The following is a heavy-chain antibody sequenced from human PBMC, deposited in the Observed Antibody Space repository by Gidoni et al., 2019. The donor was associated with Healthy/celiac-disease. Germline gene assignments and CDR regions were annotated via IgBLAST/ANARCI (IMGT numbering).Heavy chain of an antibody. CDR2: ISYNGSNK. Sequence: QVQLVESGGGVVQPGRSLRLSCAASGFTFSSYAMHWVRQAPGKGLEWVAVISYNGSNKYYAGSVKGRFTISRDNSKNTLYLQMNSLRAEDTAVYYCARALYDSSGYNLTNWFDPWGQGTLVTVSS. CDR1: GFTFSSYA. V-gene: IGHV3-30-3*01. CDR3: ARALYDSSGYNLTNWFDP. J-gene: IGHJ5*02. D-gene: IGHD3-22*01.